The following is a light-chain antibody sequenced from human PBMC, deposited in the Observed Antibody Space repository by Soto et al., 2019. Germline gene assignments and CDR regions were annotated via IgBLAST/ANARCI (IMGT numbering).Light chain of an antibody. V-gene: IGKV3-11*01. CDR1: QSVRGN. CDR2: GAS. Sequence: EIVMAQSPATLSVSPGEGATLSCRASQSVRGNLAWYQQNPGQAPRLLIYGASTRASGIPTRFSGSGSGTDFTLTISSLEPEDFAVYYCQQRSNWPPLTFGGGTKVEIK. CDR3: QQRSNWPPLT. J-gene: IGKJ4*01.